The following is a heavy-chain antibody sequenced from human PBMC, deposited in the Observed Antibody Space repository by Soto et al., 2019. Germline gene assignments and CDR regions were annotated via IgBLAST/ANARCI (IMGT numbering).Heavy chain of an antibody. V-gene: IGHV1-18*01. Sequence: VASVKVSCKASGGTFSSYAISWVRQAPGQGLEWVGWIRPDNGNRKSAQRLQGRGTLTTDTSASTAYMELRSLTSDDTAMYYCARDTESNRYNDWGQGTLVTVSS. J-gene: IGHJ1*01. CDR1: GGTFSSYA. CDR3: ARDTESNRYND. CDR2: IRPDNGNR. D-gene: IGHD1-20*01.